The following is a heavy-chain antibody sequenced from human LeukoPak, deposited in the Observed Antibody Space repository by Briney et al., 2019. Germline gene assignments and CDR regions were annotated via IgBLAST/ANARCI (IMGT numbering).Heavy chain of an antibody. CDR1: GFTFNNYA. CDR2: ISGSGEST. D-gene: IGHD6-25*01. V-gene: IGHV3-23*01. J-gene: IGHJ4*02. CDR3: AKLIGISRYAPNDY. Sequence: GGSLRLSCAASGFTFNNYAMSWVRQAPGKGLEWVSSISGSGESTYYADSVKGRFTISRDNSKNTLYLQMNSLRAEDTAVYYCAKLIGISRYAPNDYWGQGTLVTVSS.